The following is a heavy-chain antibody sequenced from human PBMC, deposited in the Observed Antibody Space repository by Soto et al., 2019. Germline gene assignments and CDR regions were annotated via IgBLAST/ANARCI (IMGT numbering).Heavy chain of an antibody. CDR1: GGSIDSSNHY. CDR3: ARRSYGSGVDL. CDR2: IYYSGGT. J-gene: IGHJ5*02. V-gene: IGHV4-39*01. Sequence: QLQLQESGPGLVKPSETLSLTCTVSGGSIDSSNHYWGWIRQTPGKGLEWIGNIYYSGGTFCNASLKSRVTISVETSKHQLSLKVTSVTAEDRAVYYCARRSYGSGVDLWSQGTLVTVSS. D-gene: IGHD3-10*01.